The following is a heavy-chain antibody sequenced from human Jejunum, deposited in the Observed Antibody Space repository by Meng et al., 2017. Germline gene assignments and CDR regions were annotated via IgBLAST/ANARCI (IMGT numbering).Heavy chain of an antibody. Sequence: QVQLQESGPRLVRPSETLSLICTVSGGSVSRAGYQWGWIRQPPGKGLEWIGYASTNYNPSLKSRVTISLDTSRNQFSLSLSSVTAADTAVYYCARDHMGSLDYWGQGILVTVSS. CDR2: AST. J-gene: IGHJ4*02. CDR1: GGSVSRAGYQ. V-gene: IGHV4-61*08. D-gene: IGHD1-26*01. CDR3: ARDHMGSLDY.